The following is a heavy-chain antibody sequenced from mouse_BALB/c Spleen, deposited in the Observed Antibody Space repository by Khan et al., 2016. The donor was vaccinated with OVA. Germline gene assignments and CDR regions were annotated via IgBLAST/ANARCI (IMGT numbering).Heavy chain of an antibody. Sequence: QLEESGPGLVKPSQSLSLTCTVTGYSITSDYAWNWIRQFPGNKLEWMGFISYSGNTKYNPSLKSRFSITRDTSKNQFFLQLNSVTTEDTATYYCARVYRGGFDYWGQGTSLTVSS. J-gene: IGHJ2*02. CDR2: ISYSGNT. D-gene: IGHD2-14*01. CDR3: ARVYRGGFDY. V-gene: IGHV3-2*02. CDR1: GYSITSDYA.